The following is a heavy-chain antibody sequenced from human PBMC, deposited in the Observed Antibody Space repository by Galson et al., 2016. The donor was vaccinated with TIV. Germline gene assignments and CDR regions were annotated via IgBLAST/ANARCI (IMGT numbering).Heavy chain of an antibody. CDR3: ARSLTCDYGDPLDY. V-gene: IGHV3-30-3*01. D-gene: IGHD4-17*01. CDR1: GFTFNTYA. CDR2: ISNDGNTK. Sequence: SLRLSCAASGFTFNTYAIHWVRQAPGKGLEWVGVISNDGNTKHYADSVKGRFTIPRDNSTNTVFLQMNSLRTEDTALYYCARSLTCDYGDPLDYWGQGTLVTVSS. J-gene: IGHJ4*02.